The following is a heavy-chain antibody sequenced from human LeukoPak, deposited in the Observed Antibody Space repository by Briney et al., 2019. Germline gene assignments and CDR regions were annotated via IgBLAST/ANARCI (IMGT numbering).Heavy chain of an antibody. CDR3: ARRVTIFGVVTHFDAFDI. Sequence: PETLSLTCTVSGGSISSYYWGWIRQPPGKGLEGIGSIYYSGSTYYNPSLKSRVTISVDTSKNQFSLKLSSVTAADTAVYYCARRVTIFGVVTHFDAFDIWGQGTMVTVSS. CDR1: GGSISSYY. D-gene: IGHD3-3*01. CDR2: IYYSGST. J-gene: IGHJ3*02. V-gene: IGHV4-39*01.